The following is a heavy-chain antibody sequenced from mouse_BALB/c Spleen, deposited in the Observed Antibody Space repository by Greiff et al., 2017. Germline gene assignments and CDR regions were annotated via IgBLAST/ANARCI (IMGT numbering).Heavy chain of an antibody. CDR3: ARDDGYYRYFDV. D-gene: IGHD2-3*01. CDR1: GFTFSSYA. CDR2: ISSGGST. Sequence: EVHLVESGGGLVKPGGSLKLSCAASGFTFSSYAMSWVRQTPEKRLEWVASISSGGSTYYPDSVKGRFTISRDNARNILYLQMSSLRSEDTAMYYCARDDGYYRYFDVWGAGTTVTVSS. V-gene: IGHV5-6-5*01. J-gene: IGHJ1*01.